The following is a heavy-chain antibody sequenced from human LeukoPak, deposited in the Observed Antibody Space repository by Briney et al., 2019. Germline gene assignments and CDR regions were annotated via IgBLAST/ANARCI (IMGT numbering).Heavy chain of an antibody. CDR3: AKDSTSGYFY. D-gene: IGHD3-22*01. CDR1: GFTFSSYW. J-gene: IGHJ4*02. V-gene: IGHV3-23*01. Sequence: PGGSLRLSCAASGFTFSSYWMSWVRQAPGKGLEWVSGISGNGDNTYLADSVKGRFTISRDNSKSTLHLQMNSLRVEDTAIYYCAKDSTSGYFYWGQGILVTVSS. CDR2: ISGNGDNT.